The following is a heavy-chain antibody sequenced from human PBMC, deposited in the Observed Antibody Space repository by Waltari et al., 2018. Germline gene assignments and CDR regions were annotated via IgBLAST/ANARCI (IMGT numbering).Heavy chain of an antibody. Sequence: QVQLVQSGAEVKKPGASVKVSCKASGYTFTSYSMHWVRQAPGQGLEWMGTISPSGGSRTYAQRFQGRVTMTRDTSTSTVYMELSSLGSEDTAVYYCARASRYSSGLAYTTWGQGTLVTVSS. CDR1: GYTFTSYS. CDR2: ISPSGGSR. J-gene: IGHJ5*02. D-gene: IGHD5-18*01. V-gene: IGHV1-46*01. CDR3: ARASRYSSGLAYTT.